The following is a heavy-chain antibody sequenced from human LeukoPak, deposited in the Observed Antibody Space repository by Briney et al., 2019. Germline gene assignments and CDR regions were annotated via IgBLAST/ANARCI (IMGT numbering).Heavy chain of an antibody. V-gene: IGHV3-23*01. J-gene: IGHJ4*02. Sequence: LSLTCTVSGGSISSGGYYWSWVRQAPGKGLEWVSAISGSGGSTYYADSVKGRFTISRDNSKNTLYLQMNSLRAEDTAVYYCAKDRVLRYFAPFYWGQGTLVTVSS. CDR2: ISGSGGST. D-gene: IGHD3-9*01. CDR1: GGSISSGGYY. CDR3: AKDRVLRYFAPFY.